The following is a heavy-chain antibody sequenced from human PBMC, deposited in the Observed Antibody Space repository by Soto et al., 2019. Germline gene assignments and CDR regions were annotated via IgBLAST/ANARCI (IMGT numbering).Heavy chain of an antibody. Sequence: GGSLRLSCAASGFTFSSYGMHWVRQAPGKGLEWVAVISYDGSNKYYADSVKGRFTISRDNSKNTLYLQMNSLRAEDTAVYYCAKDRGHVHRAVNMRGFDYWGQGTLVTVSS. V-gene: IGHV3-30*18. D-gene: IGHD3-10*01. J-gene: IGHJ4*02. CDR1: GFTFSSYG. CDR2: ISYDGSNK. CDR3: AKDRGHVHRAVNMRGFDY.